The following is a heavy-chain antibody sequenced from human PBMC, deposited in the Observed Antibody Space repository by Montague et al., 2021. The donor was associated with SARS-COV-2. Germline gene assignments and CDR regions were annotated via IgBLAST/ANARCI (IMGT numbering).Heavy chain of an antibody. CDR2: ISSSGGTT. CDR1: GFTFSSYE. V-gene: IGHV3-48*03. Sequence: CLRLSCAASGFTFSSYEMNWVCQAPGKGLEWVSYISSSGGTTFYADSVRGRFTISRDNAKNSLYLQMNSLRAEDTAVYYCARESRITMLVVVITSAFDIWGQGTMVTVSS. J-gene: IGHJ3*02. CDR3: ARESRITMLVVVITSAFDI. D-gene: IGHD3-22*01.